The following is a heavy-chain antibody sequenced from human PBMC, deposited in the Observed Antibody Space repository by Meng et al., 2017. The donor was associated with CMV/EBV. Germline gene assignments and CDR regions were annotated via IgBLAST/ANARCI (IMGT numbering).Heavy chain of an antibody. CDR1: GFTFSNFA. J-gene: IGHJ4*02. D-gene: IGHD5-12*01. CDR2: ISGSGVST. Sequence: GESLKISCAASGFTFSNFAMNGVRQAPGKGLEWVSSISGSGVSTNYADSVKGRFTVSRDNSKNTLYLQTNSLRAEDTAVYYCAKGRGDSDYDFEYWGRGTLVTVSS. V-gene: IGHV3-23*01. CDR3: AKGRGDSDYDFEY.